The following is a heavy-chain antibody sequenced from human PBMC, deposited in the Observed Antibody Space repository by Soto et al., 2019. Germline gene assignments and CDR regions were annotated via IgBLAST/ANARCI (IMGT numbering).Heavy chain of an antibody. Sequence: GALRLSCAASEFTFSTYAMHWVRQAPGQGLEWVSFISDDGYNKFYADSVRGRFTISRDISKNTLYLQMDSLRPADTAVYYCAREGGDIYYYAMDVWGQGTPVTVSS. CDR3: AREGGDIYYYAMDV. J-gene: IGHJ6*02. D-gene: IGHD2-15*01. V-gene: IGHV3-30-3*01. CDR1: EFTFSTYA. CDR2: ISDDGYNK.